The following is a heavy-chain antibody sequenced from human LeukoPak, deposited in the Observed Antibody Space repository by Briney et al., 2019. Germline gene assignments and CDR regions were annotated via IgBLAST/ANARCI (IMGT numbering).Heavy chain of an antibody. CDR2: ISGSGGST. CDR3: ARDQESSRGSGSYASN. J-gene: IGHJ4*02. CDR1: GFTFNNFA. Sequence: GGSLRLSCAASGFTFNNFAMSWVRQAPGKGLEWASAISGSGGSTYYADSVKGRFTISRDNSKNTLYLQMNSLRAEDTAVYYCARDQESSRGSGSYASNWGQGTLVTVSS. D-gene: IGHD3-10*01. V-gene: IGHV3-23*01.